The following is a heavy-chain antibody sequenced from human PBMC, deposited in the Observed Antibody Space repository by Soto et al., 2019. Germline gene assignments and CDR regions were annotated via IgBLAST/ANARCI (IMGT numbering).Heavy chain of an antibody. CDR2: FDPEDGET. V-gene: IGHV1-24*01. Sequence: ASVKVSCKVSGYTLTELSMHWVRQAPVKGLEWMGGFDPEDGETIYAQKFQGRVTMAEDTSTDTAYMELNSLRSEDTAVYYCATDTRRYSNYYYGMDVWGQGTTVTVSS. CDR1: GYTLTELS. J-gene: IGHJ6*01. D-gene: IGHD4-4*01. CDR3: ATDTRRYSNYYYGMDV.